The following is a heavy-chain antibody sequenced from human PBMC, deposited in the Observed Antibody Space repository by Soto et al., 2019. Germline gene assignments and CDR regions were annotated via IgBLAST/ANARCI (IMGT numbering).Heavy chain of an antibody. Sequence: ASVKVSCKASGYTFTTYYMHWVRQAPGQGLEWMGIISPSSGATTYAQMFQGRVTLSRDTSTSTVYMDLSSLRSEDSAVYYCARDEPKSLLRCAEWFSYGMDVWGQGTTVTVSS. CDR2: ISPSSGAT. CDR3: ARDEPKSLLRCAEWFSYGMDV. D-gene: IGHD3-3*01. J-gene: IGHJ6*02. V-gene: IGHV1-46*01. CDR1: GYTFTTYY.